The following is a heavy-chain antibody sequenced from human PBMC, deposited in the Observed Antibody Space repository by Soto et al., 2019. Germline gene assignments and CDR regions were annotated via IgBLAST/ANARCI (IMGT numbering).Heavy chain of an antibody. CDR3: ARGLTPEYFDY. D-gene: IGHD4-17*01. V-gene: IGHV1-18*01. CDR1: GYTFTNYG. J-gene: IGHJ4*02. Sequence: QVQLVQSGAEVKKPGASVKVSCKASGYTFTNYGISWVRQAPGLGLEWMGWLNTYNGNTNYAQNLQDRVTMTTDTSTSTAYMELRSLRSDDTAVYYCARGLTPEYFDYWGQGTLVTVSS. CDR2: LNTYNGNT.